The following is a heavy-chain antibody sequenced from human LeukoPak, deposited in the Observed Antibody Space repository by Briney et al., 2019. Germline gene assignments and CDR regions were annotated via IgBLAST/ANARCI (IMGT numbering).Heavy chain of an antibody. J-gene: IGHJ4*02. D-gene: IGHD3-3*01. Sequence: TPSETLSLTCAVYGGSFSGYYWSWIRQPPGKGLEWIGYIYYSGSTNYNPSLKSRVTISVDTSKNQFSLKLSSVTAADTAVYYCARSYDFWSGYGIGPAPFDYWGQGTLVTVSS. CDR2: IYYSGST. CDR1: GGSFSGYY. V-gene: IGHV4-59*01. CDR3: ARSYDFWSGYGIGPAPFDY.